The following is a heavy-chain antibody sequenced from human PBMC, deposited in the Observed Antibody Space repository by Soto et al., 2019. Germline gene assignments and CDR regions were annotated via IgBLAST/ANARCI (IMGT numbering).Heavy chain of an antibody. CDR2: INPSGGST. J-gene: IGHJ4*02. D-gene: IGHD3-10*01. CDR3: ARDLSVGISLDY. Sequence: ASVKVSCKASGYTLTSYYMHWVRQAPGQGLEWMGIINPSGGSTSYAQKFQGRVTMTRDTSTSTVYMELSSLRSEDTAVYYCARDLSVGISLDYWGQGTLVTVSS. CDR1: GYTLTSYY. V-gene: IGHV1-46*01.